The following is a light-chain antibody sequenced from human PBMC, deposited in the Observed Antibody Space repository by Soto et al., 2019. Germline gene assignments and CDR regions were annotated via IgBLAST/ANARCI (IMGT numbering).Light chain of an antibody. V-gene: IGKV3-15*01. CDR1: ESVHSN. J-gene: IGKJ4*01. CDR3: QQYTDWPWGT. CDR2: GAS. Sequence: EIVMTQSPATLSLSPGETATLSCRASESVHSNLAWFQQHPGQAPRLLIYGASSRATGIPVRFSGSGSGTEFTLTISSLQPDDFAVYYCQQYTDWPWGTFGGGTKVWIK.